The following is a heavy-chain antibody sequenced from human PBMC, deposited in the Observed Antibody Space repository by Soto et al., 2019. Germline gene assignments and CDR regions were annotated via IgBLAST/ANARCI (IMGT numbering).Heavy chain of an antibody. CDR2: ISGAGGNT. Sequence: PGGSLSLSCAAAGFAFGAYAMTWGRQDQGKGLEWVSVISGAGGNTYYADSVKGRFTVYRDNAKKMLYLEMNSLRGEDTAIYYCAKDPVPQLLPYWWFAPWGPGTRVTVSS. V-gene: IGHV3-23*01. CDR1: GFAFGAYA. D-gene: IGHD2-2*01. CDR3: AKDPVPQLLPYWWFAP. J-gene: IGHJ5*02.